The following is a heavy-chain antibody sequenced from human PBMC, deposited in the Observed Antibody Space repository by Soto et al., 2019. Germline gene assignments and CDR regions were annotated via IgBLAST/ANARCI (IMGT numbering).Heavy chain of an antibody. CDR1: GGTFSSYA. CDR3: AGDYYDSSGYDEPYYYYGMDV. J-gene: IGHJ6*02. D-gene: IGHD3-22*01. CDR2: IIPIYGTA. Sequence: QVQLVQSGAEVKKPGSSVKVSCKASGGTFSSYAISWVRQAPGQGLEWMGGIIPIYGTANYAQKFQGRVTITADDSTSTADMELSSLRSEDTAGYYCAGDYYDSSGYDEPYYYYGMDVWGQGTTVTVSS. V-gene: IGHV1-69*01.